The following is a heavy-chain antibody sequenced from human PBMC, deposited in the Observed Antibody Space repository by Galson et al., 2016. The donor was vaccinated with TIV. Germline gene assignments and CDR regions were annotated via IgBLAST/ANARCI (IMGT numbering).Heavy chain of an antibody. CDR3: ARERGAGYCDSISCYGYYGFDV. D-gene: IGHD2-2*03. CDR1: GYTFTHYS. CDR2: INPHSGGT. J-gene: IGHJ6*02. V-gene: IGHV1-2*05. Sequence: SVKVSCKASGYTFTHYSVHWVRQAPGQGLEWMGRINPHSGGTDYAPKFQGRVTMTRDTSISIAYMDLSGLKSDDAVGYYCARERGAGYCDSISCYGYYGFDVWGHGTTVTVSS.